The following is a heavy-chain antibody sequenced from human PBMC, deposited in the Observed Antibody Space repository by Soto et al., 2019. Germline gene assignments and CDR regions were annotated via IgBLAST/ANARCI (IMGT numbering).Heavy chain of an antibody. CDR1: GFTFIAYW. CDR2: ISDDGSTT. CDR3: TRGPRVSSTGTGAH. J-gene: IGHJ4*02. Sequence: GGSLRLSCEVSGFTFIAYWMHWGRQVPGKGLIWVSRISDDGSTTTYADSVKGRFTISRDNAKNTLYLQMNSLRADDTGLYYCTRGPRVSSTGTGAHWGQGTLVTVSS. D-gene: IGHD1-1*01. V-gene: IGHV3-74*01.